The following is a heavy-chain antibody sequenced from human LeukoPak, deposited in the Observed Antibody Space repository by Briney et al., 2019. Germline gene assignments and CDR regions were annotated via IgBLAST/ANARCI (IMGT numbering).Heavy chain of an antibody. Sequence: SETLSLTCTVSGGSISSYYWSWIRQPPGKGLEWIGYIYYSGSTNYNPSHKTRVTISVDTSKNQFSLKLSSVTAADTAVYYCARGLGFDSSGTDDAFDIWGQGTMVTVSS. V-gene: IGHV4-59*08. CDR1: GGSISSYY. CDR3: ARGLGFDSSGTDDAFDI. CDR2: IYYSGST. D-gene: IGHD3-22*01. J-gene: IGHJ3*02.